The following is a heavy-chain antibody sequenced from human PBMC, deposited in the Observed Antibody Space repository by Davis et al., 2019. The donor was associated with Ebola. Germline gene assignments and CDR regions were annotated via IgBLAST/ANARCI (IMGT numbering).Heavy chain of an antibody. V-gene: IGHV4-61*01. CDR2: VFYTGTT. CDR3: ARDRRQSYGAGVIDEYYGMDV. D-gene: IGHD3-10*01. CDR1: GTSVSSSISF. J-gene: IGHJ6*02. Sequence: PGGSLRLSCNVSGTSVSSSISFWSWIRQSPGKGLEWLGYVFYTGTTKYNPSLKSRATMSVDTSKNQFSLQLSSVTAADTAVYYCARDRRQSYGAGVIDEYYGMDVWGQGTTVTVSS.